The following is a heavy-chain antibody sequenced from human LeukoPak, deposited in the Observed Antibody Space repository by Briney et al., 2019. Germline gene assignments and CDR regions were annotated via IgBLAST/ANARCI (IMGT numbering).Heavy chain of an antibody. Sequence: SQTLSLTCAISGDSVSSNYAAWNWIRQSPSRGLEWLGRTYYRSKWYNDYALSVKSRITIDPDTSKNQFSLQLISVTPEDTGIFYCSRQFRDSQHYGGLDVWGQGTTVTVSS. CDR3: SRQFRDSQHYGGLDV. CDR2: TYYRSKWYN. J-gene: IGHJ6*02. CDR1: GDSVSSNYAA. V-gene: IGHV6-1*01. D-gene: IGHD2-21*02.